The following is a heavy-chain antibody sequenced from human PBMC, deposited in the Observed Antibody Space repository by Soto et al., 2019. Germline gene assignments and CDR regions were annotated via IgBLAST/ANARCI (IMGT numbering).Heavy chain of an antibody. Sequence: QVQLVESGGGVVQPGRSLRLSCAASGFTFSSYGMHWVRQAPGKGLEWVAVISYDGSNKYYADSVKGRFTISRDNSKNTLYLQMNSLRAEDTAVYYCAKDSEAARGVMDVWGQGTTVTVSS. D-gene: IGHD6-6*01. CDR3: AKDSEAARGVMDV. V-gene: IGHV3-30*18. CDR1: GFTFSSYG. CDR2: ISYDGSNK. J-gene: IGHJ6*02.